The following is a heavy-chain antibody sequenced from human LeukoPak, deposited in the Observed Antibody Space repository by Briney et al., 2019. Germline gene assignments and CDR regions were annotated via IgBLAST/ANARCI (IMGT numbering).Heavy chain of an antibody. CDR2: ISSSGSTI. Sequence: GGSLRLSCAASGFTFSDYYMSWIRQAPGKGLEWDSYISSSGSTIYYAAAVKGRFTISRDNAKNSLDLQMNSLRAEDTAVYYCARDQHDRYYDFWSVYYSGYFYMDVWGKGTTVTVSS. V-gene: IGHV3-11*01. J-gene: IGHJ6*03. D-gene: IGHD3-3*01. CDR1: GFTFSDYY. CDR3: ARDQHDRYYDFWSVYYSGYFYMDV.